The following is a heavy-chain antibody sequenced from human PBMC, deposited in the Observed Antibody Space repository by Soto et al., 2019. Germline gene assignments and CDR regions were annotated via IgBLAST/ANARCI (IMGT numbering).Heavy chain of an antibody. V-gene: IGHV5-10-1*01. CDR3: ARQVYASDTDPNFRYYFDS. CDR1: CGSPDGYC. Sequence: RCEFPRTYSRGACGSPDGYCLSWVLQPPGKSLAWVGRIYPSDSQTYYRPSFRGHVTIPANKSITTVFLHWCSLRASDAAMYYCARQVYASDTDPNFRYYFDSWGQGTPVTGSS. D-gene: IGHD5-18*01. J-gene: IGHJ4*02. CDR2: IYPSDSQT.